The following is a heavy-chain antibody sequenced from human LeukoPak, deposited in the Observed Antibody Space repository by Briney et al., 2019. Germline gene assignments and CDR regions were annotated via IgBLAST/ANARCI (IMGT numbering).Heavy chain of an antibody. CDR1: GGSISDYY. V-gene: IGHV4-59*08. Sequence: SETLSLTCTVSGGSISDYYWSWIRQPPGKGLEWIGYIYYSGITNYNPSLKTRVTILVDTSKNQFSLKLSSVTAADTAVYYCARTGIFGVVMAFDYWGQGTLVTVSS. CDR3: ARTGIFGVVMAFDY. CDR2: IYYSGIT. J-gene: IGHJ4*02. D-gene: IGHD3-3*01.